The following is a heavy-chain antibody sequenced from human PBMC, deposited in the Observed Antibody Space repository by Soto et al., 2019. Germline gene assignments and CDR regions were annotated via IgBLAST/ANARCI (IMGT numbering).Heavy chain of an antibody. D-gene: IGHD6-13*01. V-gene: IGHV3-48*01. J-gene: IGHJ5*02. CDR2: ISSSSSTI. CDR1: GFTFSSYS. CDR3: ARHPERIAQIGWFDP. Sequence: PVGSLRLSCAASGFTFSSYSMNWVRQAPGKGLEWVSYISSSSSTIYYADSVKGRFTISRDNAKNSLYLQMNSLRAEDTAVYYCARHPERIAQIGWFDPWGQGTLVTVS.